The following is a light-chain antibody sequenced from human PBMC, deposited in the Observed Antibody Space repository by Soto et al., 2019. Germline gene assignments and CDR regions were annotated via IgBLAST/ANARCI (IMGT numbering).Light chain of an antibody. Sequence: QSVLTQPPSASGTPGQRVTISCSGSSSNIGSNTVNCYQQLPGTAPKLLIYNNNQLPSGVPDRFSGSKSGTSASLAIIGLQYEDEADYYCAAWYDSLNGLVFGTGTKLTVL. J-gene: IGLJ1*01. CDR1: SSNIGSNT. V-gene: IGLV1-44*01. CDR2: NNN. CDR3: AAWYDSLNGLV.